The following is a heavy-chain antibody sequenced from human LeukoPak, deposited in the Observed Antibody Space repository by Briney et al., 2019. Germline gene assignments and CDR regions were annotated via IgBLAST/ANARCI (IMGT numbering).Heavy chain of an antibody. D-gene: IGHD5-24*01. CDR1: GGSISSYY. V-gene: IGHV4-59*01. CDR2: IYYSGST. J-gene: IGHJ3*02. CDR3: ARASGRWLQQVAAFDI. Sequence: PSETLSLTCTVSGGSISSYYWSWIRQPPGKGLEWIGYIYYSGSTNYNPSLKSRVTISVDTSKNQFSLKLSSVTAADTAAYYCARASGRWLQQVAAFDIWGQGTMVTVSS.